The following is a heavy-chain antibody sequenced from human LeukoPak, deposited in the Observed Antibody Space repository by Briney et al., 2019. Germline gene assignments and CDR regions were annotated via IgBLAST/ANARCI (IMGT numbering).Heavy chain of an antibody. Sequence: PGGSLRLSCAASGLPFSSYAMHWGRQAPGKGLEWVALISYDGSNEHYADSVKGRFTISRDNSKNTLYLQVNSLRAEDTAVYYCAKSKFSCIGNNCYSPDYWGQGTLVTVSS. J-gene: IGHJ4*02. CDR1: GLPFSSYA. D-gene: IGHD2-15*01. CDR2: ISYDGSNE. V-gene: IGHV3-30*18. CDR3: AKSKFSCIGNNCYSPDY.